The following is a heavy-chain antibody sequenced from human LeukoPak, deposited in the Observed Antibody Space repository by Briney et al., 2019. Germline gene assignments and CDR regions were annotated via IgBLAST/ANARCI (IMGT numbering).Heavy chain of an antibody. D-gene: IGHD2-2*02. CDR3: ARGFYCSSTSCYNGAFDI. J-gene: IGHJ3*02. Sequence: SETLSLTCTVSGGSISSYYWSWIRQPPGKGLEWIGYIYTSGSTNYNPSPKSRVTISVDTSKNQFSLKLSSVTAADTAVYYCARGFYCSSTSCYNGAFDIWGQGTMVTVS. CDR1: GGSISSYY. V-gene: IGHV4-4*09. CDR2: IYTSGST.